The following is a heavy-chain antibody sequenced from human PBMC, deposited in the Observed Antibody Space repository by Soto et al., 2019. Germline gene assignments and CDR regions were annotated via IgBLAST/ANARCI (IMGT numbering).Heavy chain of an antibody. CDR2: INHSGST. J-gene: IGHJ4*02. CDR3: ARSYGGNSGTFDF. V-gene: IGHV4-34*01. D-gene: IGHD4-17*01. CDR1: GRSFSGYY. Sequence: QVQLQQWGAGLLRPSEALSLTCAVYGRSFSGYYWSWIRQPPGKGLEWIGEINHSGSTTYNPSLKSRVTISVDTSNNPFSLKLSSVTAADTAVYYCARSYGGNSGTFDFWGQGTLVTVSS.